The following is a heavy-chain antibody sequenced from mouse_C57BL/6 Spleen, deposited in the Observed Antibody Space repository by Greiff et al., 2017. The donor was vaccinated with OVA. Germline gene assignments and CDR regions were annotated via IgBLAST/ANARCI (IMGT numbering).Heavy chain of an antibody. CDR2: INPNNGGT. J-gene: IGHJ4*01. CDR3: ARPMVTTSFYAMDY. V-gene: IGHV1-26*01. CDR1: GYTFTDYY. Sequence: VQLQQSGPELVKPGASVKISCKASGYTFTDYYMNWVKQSHGKSLEWIGDINPNNGGTSYNQKFKGKATLTVDKSSSTAYMELRSLTSEDPAVYYCARPMVTTSFYAMDYWGQGTSVTVSS. D-gene: IGHD2-2*01.